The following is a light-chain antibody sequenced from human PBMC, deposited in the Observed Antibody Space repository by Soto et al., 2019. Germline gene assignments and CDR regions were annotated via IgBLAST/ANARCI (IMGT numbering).Light chain of an antibody. CDR3: QCGIT. J-gene: IGKJ4*01. CDR2: GAS. V-gene: IGKV3-15*01. Sequence: EIVLTQSAAALSVSPGERATLSCRASQSVSSNLAWYQQKPGQAPRLLIYGASTRATGIPARFSGSGSGTEFTLTISSLQSEDFAVYYCQCGITFGGGTKVDIK. CDR1: QSVSSN.